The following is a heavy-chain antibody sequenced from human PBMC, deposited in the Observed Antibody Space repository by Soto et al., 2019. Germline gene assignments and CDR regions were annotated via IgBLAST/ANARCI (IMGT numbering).Heavy chain of an antibody. CDR1: GGSIGSYY. J-gene: IGHJ3*02. D-gene: IGHD1-26*01. Sequence: SETLSLTSTVSGGSIGSYYWSWIRQPPGKGLEWIGYIDYSGTTNYNPSLKSRLTISLDTSKNQFSLKLSSVTAADTAVYYCARGRRYTGRHDTYDIWGQGTMVTVSS. V-gene: IGHV4-59*01. CDR2: IDYSGTT. CDR3: ARGRRYTGRHDTYDI.